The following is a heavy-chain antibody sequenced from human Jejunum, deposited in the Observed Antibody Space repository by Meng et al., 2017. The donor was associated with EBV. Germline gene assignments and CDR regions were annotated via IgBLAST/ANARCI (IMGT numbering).Heavy chain of an antibody. CDR2: NKNSART. V-gene: IGHV4-39*01. D-gene: IGHD1-26*01. Sequence: LTLHGVSRARAEPSYALYLPCTTSGSSSSSRSCHWAGIGHTPVKGLVWIGTNKNSARTYYNPSPMTRVTTTVDTSKNQFSLKSIAVTAADTAAYYCARQGTSGRTFDSWGQGTLVTVSS. CDR1: GSSSSSRSCH. CDR3: ARQGTSGRTFDS. J-gene: IGHJ4*02.